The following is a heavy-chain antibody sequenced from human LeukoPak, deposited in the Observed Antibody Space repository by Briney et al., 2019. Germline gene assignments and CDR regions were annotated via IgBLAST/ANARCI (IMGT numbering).Heavy chain of an antibody. D-gene: IGHD5-18*01. J-gene: IGHJ3*02. V-gene: IGHV3-23*01. CDR2: ISGSGGST. CDR3: ARAYSYGSDAFDI. CDR1: GFTFSSYA. Sequence: GGSLRLSCAASGFTFSSYAMSWVRQAPGKGLEWVSAISGSGGSTYYADSVKGRFTISRDKSKNTLYLQMNSLRAEDTAVYYCARAYSYGSDAFDIWGQGTMVTVSS.